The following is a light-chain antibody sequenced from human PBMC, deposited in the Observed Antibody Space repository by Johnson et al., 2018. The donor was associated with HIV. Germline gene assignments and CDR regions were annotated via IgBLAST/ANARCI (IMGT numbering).Light chain of an antibody. CDR2: ENN. CDR1: SSNIGNNY. J-gene: IGLJ1*01. Sequence: QSVLTQPPSVSAAPGQKVTISCSGSSSNIGNNYVSWYQQLPGTAPKLLIYENNKRPSGIPDRFSGSKSGTSATLGIAGLQTGVEADYYCGTWDNSLSTGSVFGTGTNVTVL. V-gene: IGLV1-51*02. CDR3: GTWDNSLSTGSV.